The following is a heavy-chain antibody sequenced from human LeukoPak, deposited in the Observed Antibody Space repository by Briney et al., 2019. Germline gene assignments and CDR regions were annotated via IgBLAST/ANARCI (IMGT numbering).Heavy chain of an antibody. Sequence: GRSLRLSCAASGFTFDDYAMHWVRQAPGKGLEWVSGISWNSGSIGYADSVKGRFTIPRDDAKNSLYLQMNSLRAEDTALYYCAKDIIPYCSSTSCYTGFDYWGQGTLVTVSS. CDR3: AKDIIPYCSSTSCYTGFDY. CDR1: GFTFDDYA. D-gene: IGHD2-2*02. J-gene: IGHJ4*02. V-gene: IGHV3-9*01. CDR2: ISWNSGSI.